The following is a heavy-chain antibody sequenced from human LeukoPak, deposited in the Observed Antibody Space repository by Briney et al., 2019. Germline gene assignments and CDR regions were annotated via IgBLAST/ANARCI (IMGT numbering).Heavy chain of an antibody. CDR2: ISSSSSYI. J-gene: IGHJ4*02. V-gene: IGHV3-21*01. CDR3: TFVCSSTSCLGDY. CDR1: GFTFSSYS. Sequence: PGGSLRLSCAASGFTFSSYSMTWVRQAPGKGLEWVSSISSSSSYIYYADSVKGLFTISRDNAKNSLYLQMNSLRAEDAAVYYCTFVCSSTSCLGDYWGQGTLVTVSS. D-gene: IGHD2-2*01.